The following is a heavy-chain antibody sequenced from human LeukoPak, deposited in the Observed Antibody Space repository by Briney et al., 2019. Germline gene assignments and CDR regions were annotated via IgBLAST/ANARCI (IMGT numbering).Heavy chain of an antibody. CDR3: ARSIVVVPAAMWHGMEV. CDR2: IIPIFGTA. CDR1: GGTFSSYA. J-gene: IGHJ6*04. V-gene: IGHV1-69*01. D-gene: IGHD2-2*01. Sequence: SVKVSCKASGGTFSSYAISCVRQAPGQGLEWMGQIIPIFGTANYAQKFQGRVTITADESTSTAYMELSSLRSEDTAVYYCARSIVVVPAAMWHGMEVWGKGTTVTVSS.